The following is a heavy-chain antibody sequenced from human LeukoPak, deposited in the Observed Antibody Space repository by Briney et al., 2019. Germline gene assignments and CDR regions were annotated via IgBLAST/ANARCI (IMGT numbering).Heavy chain of an antibody. CDR3: AGIPTAPYGPFDY. CDR1: GFTVSSNF. Sequence: GGSLRLSCAASGFTVSSNFMSWVRQAPGKGLEWVSVIYSGGSIYYADSVKGRFTISGDNSKNTLYLQMNSLRAEDTAVYYCAGIPTAPYGPFDYWGQGTLVTVSS. CDR2: IYSGGSI. V-gene: IGHV3-66*01. J-gene: IGHJ4*02. D-gene: IGHD4-11*01.